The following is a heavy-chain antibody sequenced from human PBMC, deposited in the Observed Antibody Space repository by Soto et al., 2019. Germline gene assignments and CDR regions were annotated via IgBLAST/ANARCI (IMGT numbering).Heavy chain of an antibody. CDR3: AREAIAAAGPNWFDP. V-gene: IGHV5-10-1*01. CDR1: GYSFTSYW. D-gene: IGHD6-13*01. J-gene: IGHJ5*02. Sequence: PGESMKISCKGSGYSFTSYWISWVRQMHGKGLEWMGRIDPSDSYTNYSPSFQGHVTISADKSISTAYLQWSSLKASDTAMYYCAREAIAAAGPNWFDPWGQGTLVTSPQ. CDR2: IDPSDSYT.